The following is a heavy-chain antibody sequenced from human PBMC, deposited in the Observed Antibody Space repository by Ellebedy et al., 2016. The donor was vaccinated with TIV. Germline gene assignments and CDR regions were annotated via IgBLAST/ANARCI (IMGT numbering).Heavy chain of an antibody. CDR3: ARGALVVPAAHFDH. CDR2: LSFDGSNE. CDR1: GFMIKSHA. Sequence: PGGSLRLSCAASGFMIKSHALNWVRQAPGKGLEWVATLSFDGSNEYYADSVKGRFTISRDISKNTLYLEMSSLTTEDTAVYYCARGALVVPAAHFDHWGQGTPVTVS. D-gene: IGHD2-2*01. J-gene: IGHJ4*02. V-gene: IGHV3-30-3*01.